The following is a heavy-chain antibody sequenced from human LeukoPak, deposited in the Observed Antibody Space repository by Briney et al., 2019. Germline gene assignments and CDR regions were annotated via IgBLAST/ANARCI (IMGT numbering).Heavy chain of an antibody. D-gene: IGHD3-3*01. Sequence: GGSLRLSFAASGFLFSDYSLNWVRQAPGKGLEGVASISSGRNYIYYADSVKGRFTISRDNAKNPLYLQMSSLRAEDTAVYFCTRDRDLGVGNWFDPWGQGTLVTVSS. CDR3: TRDRDLGVGNWFDP. J-gene: IGHJ5*02. CDR2: ISSGRNYI. V-gene: IGHV3-21*01. CDR1: GFLFSDYS.